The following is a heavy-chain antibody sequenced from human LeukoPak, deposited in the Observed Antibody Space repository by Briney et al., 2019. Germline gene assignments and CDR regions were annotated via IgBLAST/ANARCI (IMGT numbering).Heavy chain of an antibody. CDR3: TTARGDSSGWYAWFDP. CDR1: GGSISSSSHY. J-gene: IGHJ5*02. V-gene: IGHV4-39*07. D-gene: IGHD6-19*01. CDR2: VYHSGTT. Sequence: SETLSLTCTVSGGSISSSSHYWGCIRQSPGKGLEWIGSVYHSGTTYYNPSLKSRVTISVDTSKNQFSLRLKSVIAADTAVYYCTTARGDSSGWYAWFDPWGQGTLVTVSS.